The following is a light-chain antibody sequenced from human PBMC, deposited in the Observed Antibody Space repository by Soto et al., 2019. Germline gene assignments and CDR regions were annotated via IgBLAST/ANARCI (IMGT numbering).Light chain of an antibody. J-gene: IGLJ1*01. CDR3: CSYAGSGYV. Sequence: QFALTQPRSVSGSPGQSVTISCTGSSSDVGGYNYVSWYQHHPGKAPKLMIYDVSKRPSGVPDRFSGSKSGNTASLTISGLQAEDEADYYCCSYAGSGYVFGTGTKLTVL. V-gene: IGLV2-11*01. CDR2: DVS. CDR1: SSDVGGYNY.